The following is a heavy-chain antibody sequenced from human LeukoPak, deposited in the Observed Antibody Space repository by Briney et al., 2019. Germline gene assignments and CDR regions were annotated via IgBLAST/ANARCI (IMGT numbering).Heavy chain of an antibody. J-gene: IGHJ3*02. V-gene: IGHV3-64*01. D-gene: IGHD3-10*01. CDR1: GFTFGSYA. CDR3: ARQNLPGAFDI. CDR2: ISSNGGST. Sequence: PGGSLRLSCAASGFTFGSYAMHWVRQAPGKGLEYVSAISSNGGSTYYANSVKGRFTISRDNSKNTLYLQMGSLRAEDMAVYYCARQNLPGAFDIWGQGTMVTVSS.